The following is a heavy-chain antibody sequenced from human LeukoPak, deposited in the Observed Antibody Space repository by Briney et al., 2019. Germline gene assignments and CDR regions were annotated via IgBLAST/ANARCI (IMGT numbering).Heavy chain of an antibody. D-gene: IGHD6-19*01. V-gene: IGHV3-13*01. CDR1: GFTFSSYD. CDR3: ARDPSGRGMDV. Sequence: QSGGSLRLSCAASGFTFSSYDMQWVRHTIGKGLEWVSAIGVAGDTHYADSVKGRFTVSREDAKNSLYLQMNSLRAGDTAVYYCARDPSGRGMDVWGQGTTVTVSS. CDR2: IGVAGDT. J-gene: IGHJ6*02.